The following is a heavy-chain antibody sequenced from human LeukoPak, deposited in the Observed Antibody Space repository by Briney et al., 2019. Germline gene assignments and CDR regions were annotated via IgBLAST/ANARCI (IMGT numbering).Heavy chain of an antibody. V-gene: IGHV3-23*01. CDR2: MSGNGGTT. Sequence: PGGSLRLSCAASGFTFSAYAMSWVRQAPGKGLEWVSGMSGNGGTTYYADSVKGRFTISRDNSKNTLYLQMNSLRAEDTAVYYCARRDYYDSSGYSPLFDYWGQGTLVTVSS. D-gene: IGHD3-22*01. CDR3: ARRDYYDSSGYSPLFDY. CDR1: GFTFSAYA. J-gene: IGHJ4*02.